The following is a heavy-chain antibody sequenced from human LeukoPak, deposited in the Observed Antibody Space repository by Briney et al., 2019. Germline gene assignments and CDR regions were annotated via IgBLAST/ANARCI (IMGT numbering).Heavy chain of an antibody. Sequence: GGSLRLSCAASGFTFSNHYMDWVRQAPGKGLEWVGRTRNKANSYTTAYAASVKGRFTISRDDSKNSLYLQMNSLKTEDTAVYYCASLYGSGKRWVDPWGQGTLVTVSS. V-gene: IGHV3-72*01. J-gene: IGHJ5*02. CDR1: GFTFSNHY. CDR3: ASLYGSGKRWVDP. CDR2: TRNKANSYTT. D-gene: IGHD3-10*01.